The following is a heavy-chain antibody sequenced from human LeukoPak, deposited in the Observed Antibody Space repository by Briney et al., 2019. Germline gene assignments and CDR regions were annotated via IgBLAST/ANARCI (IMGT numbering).Heavy chain of an antibody. V-gene: IGHV1-18*01. CDR3: ARVGSSGWSSGGGGY. J-gene: IGHJ4*02. D-gene: IGHD6-19*01. CDR1: GYTFTSYG. CDR2: ISAYNGNT. Sequence: ASVKVSCKASGYTFTSYGISWVRQAPGQGLEWMGWISAYNGNTNYAQKLQGRVTMTTDTSTSTAYMELSSLRSEDTAVYYCARVGSSGWSSGGGGYWGQGTLVTVSS.